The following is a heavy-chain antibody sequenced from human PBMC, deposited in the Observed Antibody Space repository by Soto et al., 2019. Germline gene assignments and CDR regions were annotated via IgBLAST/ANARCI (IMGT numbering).Heavy chain of an antibody. CDR1: GFTFSSYW. V-gene: IGHV3-7*01. D-gene: IGHD6-13*01. CDR2: IKQDGSEK. Sequence: GGSLRLSCAASGFTFSSYWMSWVRQAPGKGLEWVANIKQDGSEKYYVDSVKGRFTISRDNAKNSLYLQMNSLRAEDTAVYYCARVSIVEYSSSWPMRDWFDPWGQGTLVTVSS. CDR3: ARVSIVEYSSSWPMRDWFDP. J-gene: IGHJ5*02.